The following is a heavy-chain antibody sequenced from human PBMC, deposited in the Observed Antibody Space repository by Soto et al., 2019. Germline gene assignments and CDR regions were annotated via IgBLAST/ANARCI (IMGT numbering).Heavy chain of an antibody. CDR3: ARMEAYCGGDCPFDF. CDR2: INPSSSST. Sequence: QVQLVQSGAEVKKPGASVKVSCKASGYSFSNYYMHWVRQAPGQGLEWMGIINPSSSSTTYAQRFQGRVNLTSDTSTNTVYMDLSSLRSEDTAMYYCARMEAYCGGDCPFDFWGQGTLVTVSS. D-gene: IGHD2-21*02. CDR1: GYSFSNYY. J-gene: IGHJ4*02. V-gene: IGHV1-46*01.